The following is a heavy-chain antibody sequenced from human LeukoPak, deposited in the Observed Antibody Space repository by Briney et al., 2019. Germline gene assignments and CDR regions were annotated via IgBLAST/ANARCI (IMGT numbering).Heavy chain of an antibody. CDR3: ARDPTNTSGRYAYFDY. V-gene: IGHV1-18*01. CDR1: GYTFTHHG. D-gene: IGHD6-19*01. CDR2: ISAYNGDT. J-gene: IGHJ4*02. Sequence: ASVKVSCKASGYTFTHHGITWVRQARGQGLEWMGWISAYNGDTHYAQNFQGRVTLTTVTSTSTAYMEVRSLRSDDTAVYYCARDPTNTSGRYAYFDYWGQGTLVTVSS.